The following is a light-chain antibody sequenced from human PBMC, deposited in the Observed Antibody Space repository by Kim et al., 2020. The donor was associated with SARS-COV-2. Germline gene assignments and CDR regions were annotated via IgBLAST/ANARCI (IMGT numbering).Light chain of an antibody. CDR3: QHFDSLPYT. CDR2: DAS. J-gene: IGKJ2*01. CDR1: QDIRNF. V-gene: IGKV1-33*01. Sequence: GDRVTITCQASQDIRNFLNWFQHKPGKAPKLLIYDASTLGAGVPSRFSGSGSGTDFTFTISSLQPEDIATYYCQHFDSLPYTFGQGTKLEI.